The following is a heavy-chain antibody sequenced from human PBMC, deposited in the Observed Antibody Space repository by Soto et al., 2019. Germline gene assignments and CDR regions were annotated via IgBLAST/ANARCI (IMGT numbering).Heavy chain of an antibody. CDR3: AKDTAMARTDYGMDV. V-gene: IGHV3-30*18. CDR2: ISYDGSNK. D-gene: IGHD5-18*01. Sequence: QVQLVESGGGVVQPGRSLRLSCAASGFTFSSYGMHWVRQAPGKGLEWVAVISYDGSNKYYEDSVKGRFTISRDNSKNTLYLQMNSLRAEDTAVYYCAKDTAMARTDYGMDVWGQGTTVTVSS. CDR1: GFTFSSYG. J-gene: IGHJ6*02.